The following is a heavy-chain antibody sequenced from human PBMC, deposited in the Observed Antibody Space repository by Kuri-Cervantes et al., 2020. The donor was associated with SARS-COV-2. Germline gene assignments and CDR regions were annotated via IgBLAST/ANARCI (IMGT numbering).Heavy chain of an antibody. J-gene: IGHJ4*02. CDR3: ARGAASITMIVVVGNFDY. CDR1: GGSISSSSYY. Sequence: GSLRLSCTVSGGSISSSSYYWGWIRQPPGKGLEWIGSIYYSGSTYYNPSLKSRVTISVDTSKNQFSLKLSSVTAADTAVYYCARGAASITMIVVVGNFDYRSQGTLVTVSS. V-gene: IGHV4-39*01. D-gene: IGHD3-22*01. CDR2: IYYSGST.